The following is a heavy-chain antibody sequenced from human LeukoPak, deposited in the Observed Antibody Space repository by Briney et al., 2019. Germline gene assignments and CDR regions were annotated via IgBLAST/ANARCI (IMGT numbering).Heavy chain of an antibody. CDR1: GFIFSRYD. V-gene: IGHV3-33*01. Sequence: GGSLRLSCVASGFIFSRYDMHWVRQAPGKGLEWVALIWHDGSKTHYADSVKGRFTISRDDSKSTLYVQMNSLRVEDTAVYYCASEPATVTSHFDYWGQGALVTVSS. J-gene: IGHJ4*02. CDR2: IWHDGSKT. D-gene: IGHD4-17*01. CDR3: ASEPATVTSHFDY.